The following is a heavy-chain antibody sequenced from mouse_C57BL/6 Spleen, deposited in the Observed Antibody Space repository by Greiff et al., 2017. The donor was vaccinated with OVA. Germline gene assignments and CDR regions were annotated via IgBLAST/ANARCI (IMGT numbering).Heavy chain of an antibody. CDR3: ARFPEGDYYAMDY. CDR2: IYPGSGST. J-gene: IGHJ4*01. D-gene: IGHD3-3*01. V-gene: IGHV1-55*01. Sequence: QVQLQQPGAELVKPGASVKMSCKASGYTFTSYWITWVKQRPGQGLEWIGDIYPGSGSTNYNEKFKSKATLTVDTSSSTAYMQLSSLTSEDSAVYYCARFPEGDYYAMDYWGQGTSVTVSS. CDR1: GYTFTSYW.